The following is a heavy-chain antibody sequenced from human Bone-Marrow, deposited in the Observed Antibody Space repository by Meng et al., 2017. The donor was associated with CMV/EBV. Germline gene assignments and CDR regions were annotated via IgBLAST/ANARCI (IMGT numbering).Heavy chain of an antibody. CDR2: ISNSGGKT. D-gene: IGHD3-16*01. CDR3: AQEGGSPRTNGMDV. J-gene: IGHJ6*02. V-gene: IGHV3-23*01. Sequence: GESLKISCVVSGFSFSTYAMDWVRQAPGKGLEWVSRISNSGGKTNYADSVKGRFTISRDNSKNTLFIQMKSLRAEDTAIYYCAQEGGSPRTNGMDVWGQGTTVTASS. CDR1: GFSFSTYA.